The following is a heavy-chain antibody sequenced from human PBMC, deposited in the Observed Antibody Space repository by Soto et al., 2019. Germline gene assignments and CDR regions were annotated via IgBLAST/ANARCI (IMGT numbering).Heavy chain of an antibody. Sequence: QLQLQESGPGLVKPSETLSLTCTVSGGSISSSSYYWGWIRQPPGKGLEWIGIIYYSGSTYYNPSLKSRVTISVDTSKNQFSLKLSSVTAADTAVYYCTRYTTSTGDFDYWGQGTLVTVSS. V-gene: IGHV4-39*01. CDR1: GGSISSSSYY. CDR2: IYYSGST. J-gene: IGHJ4*02. CDR3: TRYTTSTGDFDY. D-gene: IGHD6-6*01.